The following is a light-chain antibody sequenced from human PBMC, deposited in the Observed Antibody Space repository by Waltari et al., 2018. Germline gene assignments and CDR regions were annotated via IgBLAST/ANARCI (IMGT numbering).Light chain of an antibody. V-gene: IGKV3-15*01. CDR3: QQYADLPPYN. J-gene: IGKJ2*01. Sequence: DIGMTQSPGTLSASPGDSATLSCRGSQTVSTNLAWYQQKPGQAPRLLIYDASTRVTGVPARFSGSGSGTDFTLTIASLQSEDFGVYYCQQYADLPPYNFGQGTKLEI. CDR1: QTVSTN. CDR2: DAS.